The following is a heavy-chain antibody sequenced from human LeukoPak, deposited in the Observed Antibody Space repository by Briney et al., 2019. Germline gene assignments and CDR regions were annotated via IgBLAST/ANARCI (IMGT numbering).Heavy chain of an antibody. CDR2: INHSGST. Sequence: SETLSLTCAVYGGSFSGYYWSWIRQPPGKGLEWTGEINHSGSTNYNPSLKSRVTISVDTSKNQFSLKLSSVTAADTAVYYCARHNDRDSSSWYFDYWGQGTLVTVSS. CDR3: ARHNDRDSSSWYFDY. J-gene: IGHJ4*02. D-gene: IGHD6-13*01. CDR1: GGSFSGYY. V-gene: IGHV4-34*01.